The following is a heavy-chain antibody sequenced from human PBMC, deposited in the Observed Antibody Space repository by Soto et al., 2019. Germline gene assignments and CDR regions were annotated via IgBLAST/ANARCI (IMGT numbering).Heavy chain of an antibody. CDR2: ISDRGDTT. Sequence: PGGSLRLSCAASGFTISSYAMYWVRQAPGKGLEWVSAISDRGDTTHYADSVKGRFTISRDTSKNTLYLQLNTLRADDTAVYYCAKDKPGTTPFDYWGQGTLVTVSS. J-gene: IGHJ4*02. V-gene: IGHV3-23*01. CDR3: AKDKPGTTPFDY. D-gene: IGHD1-1*01. CDR1: GFTISSYA.